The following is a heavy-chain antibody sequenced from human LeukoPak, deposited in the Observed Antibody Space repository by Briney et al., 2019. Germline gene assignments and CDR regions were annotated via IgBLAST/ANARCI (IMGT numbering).Heavy chain of an antibody. CDR1: GFTFSSYG. CDR2: ISYDGSNK. Sequence: GGSLRLACAASGFTFSSYGMHWVRQAPGKGLEWVAVISYDGSNKYYADSVKGRFTISRDNSKNTLYLQMNSLRAEDTAVYYCALDYTFDYWGQGTLVTVSS. CDR3: ALDYTFDY. V-gene: IGHV3-30*03. D-gene: IGHD4-11*01. J-gene: IGHJ4*02.